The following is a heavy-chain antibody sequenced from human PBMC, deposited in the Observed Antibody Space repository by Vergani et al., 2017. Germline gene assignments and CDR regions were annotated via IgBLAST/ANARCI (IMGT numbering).Heavy chain of an antibody. CDR1: GDSVISTDYH. D-gene: IGHD2-15*01. V-gene: IGHV4-39*01. J-gene: IGHJ4*02. CDR2: MDYSGST. CDR3: ASKRGACRAAYCHSYDF. Sequence: QVQLQESGPGLVQPSETLSLTCTVSGDSVISTDYHWGWIRQPPGKGLEWIGSMDYSGSTSYNPSLESGISISFETPKNQFSLRLTSVTAADTAVYYCASKRGACRAAYCHSYDFWGPGTLVGVSS.